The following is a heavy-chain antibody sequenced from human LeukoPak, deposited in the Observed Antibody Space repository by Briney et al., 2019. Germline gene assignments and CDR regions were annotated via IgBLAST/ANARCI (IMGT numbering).Heavy chain of an antibody. V-gene: IGHV3-23*01. D-gene: IGHD3-22*01. CDR1: GFTFSSYA. CDR3: AKAPSITMIVVVSPLDY. CDR2: ISGSGGST. J-gene: IGHJ4*02. Sequence: QPGGSLRLSCAASGFTFSSYAMSWVRQAPGKGLEWVSAISGSGGSTYYADSVKGRFTISRDNSKNTLYLQMNSLRAEDTAVYYCAKAPSITMIVVVSPLDYWGQGTLVTVSS.